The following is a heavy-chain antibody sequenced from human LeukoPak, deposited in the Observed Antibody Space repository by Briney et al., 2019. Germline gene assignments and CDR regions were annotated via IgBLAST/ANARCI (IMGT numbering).Heavy chain of an antibody. CDR1: GGSISSGGYY. J-gene: IGHJ4*02. D-gene: IGHD3-22*01. CDR3: ARERGVVVVMRPHMYYFDY. V-gene: IGHV4-31*03. CDR2: IYYSGST. Sequence: ASQTLSLTCTVSGGSISSGGYYWSWIRQHPGKGLEWIGYIYYSGSTYYNPSLKSRVTISVDTSKNQFSLKLSSVTAADTAVYYCARERGVVVVMRPHMYYFDYWGQGTLVTVSS.